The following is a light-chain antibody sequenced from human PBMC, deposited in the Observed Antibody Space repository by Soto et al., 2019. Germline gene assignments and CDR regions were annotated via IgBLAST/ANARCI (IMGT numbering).Light chain of an antibody. J-gene: IGLJ1*01. CDR1: SSDVGGYNY. CDR3: SSYTTSSTYD. Sequence: QSVLTQPASVSGFPGQPITISCTGTSSDVGGYNYVSWYQQHPGKAPKVMIYDVNNRPSGVPNRFSGSKSGNTASLTISGLQAEDEADYYCSSYTTSSTYDFGSGTKLTVL. V-gene: IGLV2-14*01. CDR2: DVN.